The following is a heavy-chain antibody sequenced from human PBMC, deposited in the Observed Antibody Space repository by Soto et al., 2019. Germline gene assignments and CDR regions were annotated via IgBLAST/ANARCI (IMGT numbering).Heavy chain of an antibody. CDR3: ARGLGIIPAAMYFWFDP. V-gene: IGHV4-31*03. CDR2: IYYSGST. D-gene: IGHD2-2*01. Sequence: QVQLQESGPGLVKPSQTLSLTCTVSGGSISSGGYYWSWIRQHPGKGLEWIGYIYYSGSTYYNPSLKRRVTISVDTSKNQFSLKLSSVTAADTAVYYCARGLGIIPAAMYFWFDPWGQGTLVTVSS. CDR1: GGSISSGGYY. J-gene: IGHJ5*02.